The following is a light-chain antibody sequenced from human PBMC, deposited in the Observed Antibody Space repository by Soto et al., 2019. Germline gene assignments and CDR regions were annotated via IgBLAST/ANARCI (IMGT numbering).Light chain of an antibody. J-gene: IGLJ2*01. Sequence: QSVLTQPASVSGSPGQSITISCTGTSSDVGTYNLVSWYQQHPGNAPKLMIYEGNKRPSGVSNRFSGSKSGNTASLTISGRQAEDEGDYYCSSYVGSGTYVVFGGGTQLTVL. CDR3: SSYVGSGTYVV. CDR2: EGN. V-gene: IGLV2-23*01. CDR1: SSDVGTYNL.